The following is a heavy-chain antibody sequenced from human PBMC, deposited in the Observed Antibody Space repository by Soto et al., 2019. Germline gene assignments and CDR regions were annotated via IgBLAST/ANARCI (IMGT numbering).Heavy chain of an antibody. CDR1: GLTFIDSA. Sequence: GASVKVSCKASGLTFIDSAVQWVRQTRGHRLEWIGWIVVGSGNTNYAQEFQGRVTITRDMSTNTVYMEMSSLRSEDSAVFYCAKLTAAWGQGTLVTVSS. J-gene: IGHJ4*02. CDR2: IVVGSGNT. CDR3: AKLTAA. D-gene: IGHD6-13*01. V-gene: IGHV1-58*01.